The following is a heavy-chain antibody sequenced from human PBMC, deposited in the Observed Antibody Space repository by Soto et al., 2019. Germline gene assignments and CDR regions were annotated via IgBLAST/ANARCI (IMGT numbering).Heavy chain of an antibody. V-gene: IGHV1-18*01. Sequence: QVQLVQSGAEVKKPGASVKVSCKASGYTFTSYGISWVRQAPGQGLEWMGWISAYNGNTNYAQKLQGRVTMTTDTPPSTAYMDVRSLRSDDPAVYYCGSSRFLEWLFHDIVGATTGGFDPGGQEPLVTVSS. CDR1: GYTFTSYG. CDR3: GSSRFLEWLFHDIVGATTGGFDP. CDR2: ISAYNGNT. J-gene: IGHJ5*02. D-gene: IGHD3-3*01.